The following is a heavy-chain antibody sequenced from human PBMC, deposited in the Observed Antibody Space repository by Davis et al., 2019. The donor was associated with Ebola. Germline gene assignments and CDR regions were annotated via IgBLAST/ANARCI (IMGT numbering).Heavy chain of an antibody. Sequence: SGPTLVKPPQTLTLTCSFSGFSLATRGVGVGWIRQSPGKALEWIALIYWDDEKRYSPSLKSRLTITKDTSKNQVVLTMTNMDPVDTATYFCIHRRGGDRGTPNWFDPWGQGTLVTVSS. CDR1: GFSLATRGVG. D-gene: IGHD3-16*01. CDR2: IYWDDEK. V-gene: IGHV2-5*02. CDR3: IHRRGGDRGTPNWFDP. J-gene: IGHJ5*02.